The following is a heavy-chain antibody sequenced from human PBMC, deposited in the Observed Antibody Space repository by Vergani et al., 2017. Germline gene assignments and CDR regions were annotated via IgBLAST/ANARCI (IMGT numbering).Heavy chain of an antibody. V-gene: IGHV3-23*01. Sequence: ELQLMESGGGVVQPGGSLRLSCAASGFTFSSYGMYWVRQAPGKGLEWVSVISGSGGRAKSADSVKGRFTVSRDNSKKTLYLQLNRVRAEDTAVYYCARDVLPWDGHYFEYWGQGTLVTVSS. D-gene: IGHD1-26*01. CDR2: ISGSGGRA. J-gene: IGHJ4*02. CDR3: ARDVLPWDGHYFEY. CDR1: GFTFSSYG.